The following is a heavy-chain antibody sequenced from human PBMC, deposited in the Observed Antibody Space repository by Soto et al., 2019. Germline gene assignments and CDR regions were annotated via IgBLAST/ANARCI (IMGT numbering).Heavy chain of an antibody. Sequence: QVQLVQSGAEVKKPGASVKVSCKASGYTFTSYAMHWVRQAPGQRLEWMGWINAGNGNTQYSQKFQGRVTITRDTTASTAYMALSSLRSEDTAGYFCARGTCSGGNCYSFHFDYWGQGTLVTVSS. V-gene: IGHV1-3*01. J-gene: IGHJ4*02. CDR2: INAGNGNT. CDR1: GYTFTSYA. CDR3: ARGTCSGGNCYSFHFDY. D-gene: IGHD2-15*01.